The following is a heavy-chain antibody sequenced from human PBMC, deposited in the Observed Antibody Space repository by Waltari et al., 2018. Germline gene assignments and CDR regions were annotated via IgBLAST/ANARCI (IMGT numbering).Heavy chain of an antibody. J-gene: IGHJ4*02. CDR1: GGSFSGYS. D-gene: IGHD2-2*02. CDR3: ARVTVPAAILFDY. Sequence: QVQLQQWGAGLLKPSETLSLTFAVYGGSFSGYSWSWIRQPPGKGLEWIGEINHSGSTNYNPSLKSRVTISVDTSKNQFSLKLSSVTAADTAVYYCARVTVPAAILFDYWGQGTLVTVSS. CDR2: INHSGST. V-gene: IGHV4-34*01.